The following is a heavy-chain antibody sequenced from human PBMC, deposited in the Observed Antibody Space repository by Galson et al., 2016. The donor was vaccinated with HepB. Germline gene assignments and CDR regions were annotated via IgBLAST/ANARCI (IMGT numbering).Heavy chain of an antibody. D-gene: IGHD3-10*01. CDR2: VTWNSGST. Sequence: SLRLSCAVSGFAFDDYAMHWVRQAPGKGLEWVSGVTWNSGSTGYAASVKGRFTISRDNAKNSLYLQMSSLRPEDTALYYCAKDVATGFGGVFDSWGQGTLVTVSS. J-gene: IGHJ4*02. V-gene: IGHV3-9*01. CDR1: GFAFDDYA. CDR3: AKDVATGFGGVFDS.